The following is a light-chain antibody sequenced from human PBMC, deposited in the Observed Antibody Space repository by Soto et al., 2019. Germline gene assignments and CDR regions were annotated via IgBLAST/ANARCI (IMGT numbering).Light chain of an antibody. V-gene: IGKV3-20*01. CDR2: AAS. CDR1: QTVSSSF. Sequence: EIVLTQSPGTLSLSPGERATLSCRASQTVSSSFLAWYQQTPGQAPRLLIYAASSRATGIPARFSGSGSGTDFTLTISRLEPEDFAVYYCQQYGSSPITFGQGTRLEIK. CDR3: QQYGSSPIT. J-gene: IGKJ5*01.